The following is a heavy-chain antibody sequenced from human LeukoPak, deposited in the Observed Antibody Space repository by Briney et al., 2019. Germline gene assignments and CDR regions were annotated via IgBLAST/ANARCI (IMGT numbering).Heavy chain of an antibody. CDR1: GYSISSDYF. V-gene: IGHV4-38-2*01. CDR2: ISHSGST. CDR3: ATTRGYSYGYGMDV. J-gene: IGHJ6*03. Sequence: PSETLSLTCAVSGYSISSDYFWGWIRQPPGKELEWVGSISHSGSTYYNPSLKSRVTISLHASKNQFSLKVTSVTAADTAVYYCATTRGYSYGYGMDVWGKGTTVTVSS. D-gene: IGHD5-18*01.